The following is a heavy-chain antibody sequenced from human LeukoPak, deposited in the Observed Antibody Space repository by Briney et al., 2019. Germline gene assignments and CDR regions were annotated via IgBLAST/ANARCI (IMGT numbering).Heavy chain of an antibody. CDR1: GFTFSSYG. V-gene: IGHV3-30*18. J-gene: IGHJ4*02. CDR2: ISYDGSHK. D-gene: IGHD2-15*01. CDR3: AKDLRDSRFLPRRYCSGGSCYQGIDY. Sequence: PGRSLRLSCAASGFTFSSYGIHWVRQAPGKGLEWVAVISYDGSHKYYAVSVKGRFTISRDNSKNTLYLQMNSLRAEDTAVYYCAKDLRDSRFLPRRYCSGGSCYQGIDYWGQGTLVTVSS.